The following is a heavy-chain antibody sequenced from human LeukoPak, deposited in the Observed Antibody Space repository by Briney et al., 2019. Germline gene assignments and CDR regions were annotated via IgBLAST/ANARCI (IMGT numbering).Heavy chain of an antibody. Sequence: GASVKVSCKASVYTFTDYNIHWVRQAPGQGLEWMGWINPNSGGTNYAQKFQGRVTMTRDTSIGTAYMDLSSLISDDTAVYYCATHPFDIWGQGTLVTVSS. CDR1: VYTFTDYN. V-gene: IGHV1-2*02. CDR3: ATHPFDI. CDR2: INPNSGGT. J-gene: IGHJ4*02.